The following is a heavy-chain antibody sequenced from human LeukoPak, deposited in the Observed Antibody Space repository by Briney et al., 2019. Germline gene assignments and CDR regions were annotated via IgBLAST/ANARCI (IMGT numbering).Heavy chain of an antibody. Sequence: GGSLRLSCEASGFPFSSNSMSWVRQARGKGLEWVSSITSSSRYIYYADSVKGRFTISRDNANNSLYLQMSSLRVEDTAVYYCARRDNVVVVSASDYWGQGTLVTVSS. CDR2: ITSSSRYI. V-gene: IGHV3-21*01. CDR3: ARRDNVVVVSASDY. J-gene: IGHJ4*02. CDR1: GFPFSSNS. D-gene: IGHD2-15*01.